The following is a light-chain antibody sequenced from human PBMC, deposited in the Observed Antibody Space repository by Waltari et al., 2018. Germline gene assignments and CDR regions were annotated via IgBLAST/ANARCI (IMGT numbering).Light chain of an antibody. CDR1: SNDVGSSNF. CDR3: CAYAGKV. V-gene: IGLV2-23*01. J-gene: IGLJ3*02. CDR2: DDT. Sequence: QSALTQPASVSGSPGQSATISCTGTSNDVGSSNFFSWHQQHPGKAPKLIIHDDTERPAGVSDRFTGSKSANGASLTISGLQAEDEAHYYCCAYAGKVFGGGTRLTVL.